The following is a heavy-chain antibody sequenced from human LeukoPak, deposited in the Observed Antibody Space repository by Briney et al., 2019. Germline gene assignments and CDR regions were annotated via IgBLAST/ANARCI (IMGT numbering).Heavy chain of an antibody. Sequence: ASVKVSCKASGYTFTTYALHWVRQAPGQRFEWMGWINADNGKTEYSQKFQGRVTLTRDTSASTAYMELNSLRSEDTAVYYCARELYDSLTSQTPRDWFDPWGQGTLVTVSS. V-gene: IGHV1-3*01. CDR1: GYTFTTYA. J-gene: IGHJ5*02. CDR2: INADNGKT. CDR3: ARELYDSLTSQTPRDWFDP. D-gene: IGHD3-9*01.